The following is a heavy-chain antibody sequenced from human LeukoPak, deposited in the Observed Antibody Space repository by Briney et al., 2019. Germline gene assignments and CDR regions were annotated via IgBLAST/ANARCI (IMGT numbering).Heavy chain of an antibody. CDR2: ISETHGKT. D-gene: IGHD4-17*01. CDR1: GYIFSYYG. V-gene: IGHV1-18*01. CDR3: ALDYGDSSSGYFDL. J-gene: IGHJ2*01. Sequence: ASVTVSCKASGYIFSYYGISRVRQAPGQGLEWMGWISETHGKTNYAQKFQGRVTMTTDTSTSTAYMELRNLRSDDTAVYYCALDYGDSSSGYFDLWGRGALVTVSA.